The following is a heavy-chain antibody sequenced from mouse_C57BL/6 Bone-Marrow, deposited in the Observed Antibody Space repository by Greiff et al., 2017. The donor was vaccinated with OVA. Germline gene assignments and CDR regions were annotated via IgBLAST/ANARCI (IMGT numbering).Heavy chain of an antibody. V-gene: IGHV2-3*01. J-gene: IGHJ3*01. D-gene: IGHD2-5*01. CDR2: IWGDGST. CDR3: AKEGASYYSNYGGSY. CDR1: GFSLTSYG. Sequence: VQRVESGPGLVAPSQSLSITCTVSGFSLTSYGVSWVRQPPGKGLEWMGVIWGDGSTNYHSALISRLSISKDNSKSQVFLKLNSLQTADTATYYCAKEGASYYSNYGGSYWGQGTLVTVSA.